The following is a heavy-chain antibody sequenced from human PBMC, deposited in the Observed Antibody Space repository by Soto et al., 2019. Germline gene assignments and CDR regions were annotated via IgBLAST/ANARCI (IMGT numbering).Heavy chain of an antibody. Sequence: QVQLQESGPGLVKPSQTLSLTCTVSGGSISSGGYYWSWIRQHPGKGLEWIGYIYYSGSTYYNPSLKSRVTIAVDTSKNQFSLKLSSVTAADTAVYYCARDLSVPNHYYFDCWGQGTLVTVSS. CDR3: ARDLSVPNHYYFDC. J-gene: IGHJ4*02. CDR1: GGSISSGGYY. V-gene: IGHV4-31*03. CDR2: IYYSGST.